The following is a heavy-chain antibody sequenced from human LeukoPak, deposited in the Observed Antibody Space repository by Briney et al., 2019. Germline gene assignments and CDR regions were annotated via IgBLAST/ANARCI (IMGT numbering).Heavy chain of an antibody. CDR3: ARVPYSVHFEH. D-gene: IGHD5/OR15-5a*01. Sequence: GSVKVSFKASGYTFTGYYMHWVRQAPGQGLEWMGWINPNSGGTNYAQKFQGRVTMTRDTSISTAYMTLSALRSDDTAVYYCARVPYSVHFEHWGQGTLVIVSS. CDR2: INPNSGGT. CDR1: GYTFTGYY. V-gene: IGHV1-2*02. J-gene: IGHJ4*02.